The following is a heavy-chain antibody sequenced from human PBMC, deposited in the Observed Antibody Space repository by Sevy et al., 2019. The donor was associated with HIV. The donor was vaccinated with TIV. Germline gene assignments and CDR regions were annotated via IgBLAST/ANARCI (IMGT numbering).Heavy chain of an antibody. J-gene: IGHJ6*02. CDR2: ISWNSYRI. CDR1: GFRFDDYA. V-gene: IGHV3-9*01. CDR3: AKDMGGIETLDYYSYYGMDV. D-gene: IGHD2-21*01. Sequence: GGSLRLSCAASGFRFDDYAMHWVRQVPGKSPEWVSGISWNSYRIDYADSVRGRFTISRDNAKNYLSLQMNSLRVEDTALYYCAKDMGGIETLDYYSYYGMDVWGQGTTVTVSS.